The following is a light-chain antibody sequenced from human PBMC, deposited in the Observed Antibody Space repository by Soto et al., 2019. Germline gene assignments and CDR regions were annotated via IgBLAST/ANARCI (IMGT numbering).Light chain of an antibody. CDR2: DVS. CDR3: SSYTSSSTLGV. CDR1: SSDFGGYNY. J-gene: IGLJ1*01. Sequence: QSALTQPASVSGSPGQSITISCTGTSSDFGGYNYVSWYQQHPGKAPKLMIYDVSNRPSGVSNRFSGSKSGNTASLTISGLQAEDEADYYCSSYTSSSTLGVFGTGRKVTVL. V-gene: IGLV2-14*01.